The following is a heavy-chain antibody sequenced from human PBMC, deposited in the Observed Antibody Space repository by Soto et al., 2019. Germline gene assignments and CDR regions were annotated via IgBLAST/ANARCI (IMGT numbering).Heavy chain of an antibody. CDR1: GGSISSYY. Sequence: ETLSLTCTVSGGSISSYYWSWIRQPPGKGLEWIGYIYYSGSTNYNPSLKSRVTISVDTSKNQFSLKLSSVTAADTAVYYCARTLYYFDYWGQGTLVTISS. V-gene: IGHV4-59*01. CDR2: IYYSGST. CDR3: ARTLYYFDY. J-gene: IGHJ4*02.